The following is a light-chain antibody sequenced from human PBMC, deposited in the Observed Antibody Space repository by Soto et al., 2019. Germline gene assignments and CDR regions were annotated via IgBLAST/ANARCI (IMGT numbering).Light chain of an antibody. Sequence: SYELTQPPSVSVAPGQTARITCGGNNIGSKSVHWYQQKPGQAHVLVVYDDSDRPSGIPERFSGSNSGNTATLTLSKVEAGDEADYYCQVWDSSSDHYVFGTGTKLTVL. V-gene: IGLV3-21*02. CDR3: QVWDSSSDHYV. CDR2: DDS. J-gene: IGLJ1*01. CDR1: NIGSKS.